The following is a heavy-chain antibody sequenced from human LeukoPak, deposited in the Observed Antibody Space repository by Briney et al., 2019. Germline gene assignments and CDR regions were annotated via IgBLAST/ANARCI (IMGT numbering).Heavy chain of an antibody. V-gene: IGHV4-59*11. Sequence: SETLSLTCTVSGGSITSHYWSRIRQAPGKGLEWVGHMHSNGRTNYKSSLQSRVTISLDTSRNQFSLKMTSVTAADTAVYFCAGETIMIFGVGLGYFDLWGRGTLVTVSS. CDR1: GGSITSHY. J-gene: IGHJ2*01. CDR3: AGETIMIFGVGLGYFDL. D-gene: IGHD3-3*01. CDR2: MHSNGRT.